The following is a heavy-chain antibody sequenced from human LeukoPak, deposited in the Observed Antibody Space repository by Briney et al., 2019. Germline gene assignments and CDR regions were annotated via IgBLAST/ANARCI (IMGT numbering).Heavy chain of an antibody. V-gene: IGHV4-59*08. CDR1: GGSISSYY. CDR3: ARHWYDYGPPNGMDV. CDR2: IYYSGST. D-gene: IGHD4-17*01. J-gene: IGHJ6*02. Sequence: SETLSLTCTVSGGSISSYYWSWIRQPPGKGLEWIGYIYYSGSTNYNPSLKSRVTISVDTSKNQFSLKLSSVTAADTAVYYCARHWYDYGPPNGMDVWGQGTTVTVSS.